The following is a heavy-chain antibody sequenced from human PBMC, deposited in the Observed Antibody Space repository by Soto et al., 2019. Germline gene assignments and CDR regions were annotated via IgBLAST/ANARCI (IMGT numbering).Heavy chain of an antibody. CDR3: ARQIYDSDTGPNFQYYFDS. CDR1: GCSFAGYW. J-gene: IGHJ4*02. CDR2: IDPSDSQT. Sequence: GESLKISCKGSGCSFAGYWITWVRQKPGKGLEWMGRIDPSDSQTYYSPSFRGHVTISVTKSITTVFLQWSSLRASDTAMYYCARQIYDSDTGPNFQYYFDSWSQGTPVTVSS. D-gene: IGHD3-22*01. V-gene: IGHV5-10-1*01.